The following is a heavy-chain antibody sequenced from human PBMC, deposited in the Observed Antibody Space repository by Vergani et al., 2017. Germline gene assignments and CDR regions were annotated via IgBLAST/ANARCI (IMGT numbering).Heavy chain of an antibody. V-gene: IGHV3-21*01. CDR2: ISSSSSYI. Sequence: ELQLVESGGGLVQPGGSLRLSCAASGFTFSSYSMNWVRQAPGKGLEWVSSISSSSSYIYYADSVKGRFTISRDNAKNSLYLQMNSLRAEDTAVYYCARDGEYYYDSSGYYHFDYWGQGTLVTVSS. CDR1: GFTFSSYS. D-gene: IGHD3-22*01. J-gene: IGHJ4*02. CDR3: ARDGEYYYDSSGYYHFDY.